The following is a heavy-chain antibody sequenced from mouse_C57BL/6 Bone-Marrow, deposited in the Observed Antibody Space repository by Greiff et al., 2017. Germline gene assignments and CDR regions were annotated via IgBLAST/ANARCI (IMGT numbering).Heavy chain of an antibody. CDR3: TRHYGRSWFAY. D-gene: IGHD1-1*01. CDR1: GYTFTDYE. V-gene: IGHV1-15*01. J-gene: IGHJ3*01. Sequence: VQLVESGAELVRPGASVTLSCKASGYTFTDYEMHWVKQTPVHGLEWIGAIDPETGGTAYNQKFKGKAILTADKSSSTAYMELRSLTSEDSAVYYCTRHYGRSWFAYWGQGTLVTVSA. CDR2: IDPETGGT.